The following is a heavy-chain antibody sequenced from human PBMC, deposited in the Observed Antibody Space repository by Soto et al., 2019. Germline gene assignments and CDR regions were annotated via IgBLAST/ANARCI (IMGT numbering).Heavy chain of an antibody. D-gene: IGHD3-22*01. CDR3: ARSPPGGYHYYYRMDV. J-gene: IGHJ6*02. CDR1: GFTFSSYD. V-gene: IGHV3-13*04. CDR2: IGTAGDT. Sequence: GGSLRLSCAASGFTFSSYDMQWVRQATGKGLEWVSAIGTAGDTYYPGSVKGRFTISRENAKNSLYLQMNSLRAGDTAVYYCARSPPGGYHYYYRMDVWGQGTTVTVSS.